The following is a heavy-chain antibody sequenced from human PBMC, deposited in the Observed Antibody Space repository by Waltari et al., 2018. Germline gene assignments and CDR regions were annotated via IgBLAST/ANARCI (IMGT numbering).Heavy chain of an antibody. V-gene: IGHV4-34*02. D-gene: IGHD1-1*01. CDR2: TTESERT. CDR3: ARGDGTGKYGY. CDR1: GGSFRGYY. J-gene: IGHJ4*02. Sequence: QVQLQQWGAGLLKPSETLSLTCAVYGGSFRGYYWSWIRQPPGEGREWIGKTTESERTQYDPSLKRRSSISVHTDKNQCSLAVFSVTAAVAAVYYCARGDGTGKYGYWGQGTRVTVSS.